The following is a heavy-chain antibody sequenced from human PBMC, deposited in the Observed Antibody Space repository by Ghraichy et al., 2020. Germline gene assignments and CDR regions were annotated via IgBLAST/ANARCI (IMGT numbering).Heavy chain of an antibody. CDR2: IHNRGGT. V-gene: IGHV4-61*02. J-gene: IGHJ5*02. CDR3: ARDAGRNAGWYVYLDP. CDR1: GGSIESDGVY. D-gene: IGHD6-19*01. Sequence: SETLSLTCTISGGSIESDGVYWTWIRQAAGKEPEWIGGIHNRGGTTYNPSLRSRVTISIDTSKNQFSLELTSATVADTAVYYCARDAGRNAGWYVYLDPWGQGILVTVSP.